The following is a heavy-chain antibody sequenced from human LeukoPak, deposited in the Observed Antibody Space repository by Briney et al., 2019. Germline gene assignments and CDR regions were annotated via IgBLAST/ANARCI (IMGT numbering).Heavy chain of an antibody. CDR1: GDSFDTYA. V-gene: IGHV1-69*04. Sequence: SVKVSCKTSGDSFDTYAFSWVRQAPGQGLEWMGRIIPTFGLPDYAQKFQGRVTITADKSTSTAYMELSSLRSEDTAVYYCASGSTLVEMATTFFDYWGQGTLVTVSS. D-gene: IGHD5-24*01. J-gene: IGHJ4*02. CDR2: IIPTFGLP. CDR3: ASGSTLVEMATTFFDY.